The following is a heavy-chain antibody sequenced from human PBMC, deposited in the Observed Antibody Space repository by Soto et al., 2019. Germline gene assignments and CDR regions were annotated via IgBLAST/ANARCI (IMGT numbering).Heavy chain of an antibody. D-gene: IGHD3-3*01. CDR1: GYSFASYW. J-gene: IGHJ6*02. CDR2: IYPGDSDT. Sequence: PGESLKISCKGSGYSFASYWIGWVRQMPGKGLEWMGIIYPGDSDTRYSPSFQGQVTISADKSISTAYLQWSSLRAEDTAVYYCAKNMDFWSGYIQSRAVYVIDVWGQGTTVTVS. V-gene: IGHV5-51*01. CDR3: AKNMDFWSGYIQSRAVYVIDV.